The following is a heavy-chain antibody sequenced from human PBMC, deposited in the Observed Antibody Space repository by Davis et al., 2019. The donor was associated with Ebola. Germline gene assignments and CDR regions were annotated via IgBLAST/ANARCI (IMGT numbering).Heavy chain of an antibody. Sequence: PSETLSLTCAVYGGSFSGYYWSWIRQPPGKGLEWIGEINHSGSTNYNPSLKSRVTISVDTSKNQFSLKLSSVTAADTAVYYCARKRGGYSSGWSNYWYFDLWGRGTLVTVSS. D-gene: IGHD6-19*01. V-gene: IGHV4-34*01. CDR3: ARKRGGYSSGWSNYWYFDL. J-gene: IGHJ2*01. CDR2: INHSGST. CDR1: GGSFSGYY.